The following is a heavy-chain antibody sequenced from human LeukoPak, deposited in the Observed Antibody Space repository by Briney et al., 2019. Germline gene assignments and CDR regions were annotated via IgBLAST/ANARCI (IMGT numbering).Heavy chain of an antibody. J-gene: IGHJ4*02. D-gene: IGHD2-2*02. V-gene: IGHV1-18*01. CDR2: ISAYNGNT. CDR3: ARARYCSSISCYNPVYFDY. Sequence: ASVKVSCKASGYTFTSYGISWVRQAPGQGLEWMGWISAYNGNTNYAQKLQGRVTMTTDTSTSTVYMELRSLRSDDTAVYYCARARYCSSISCYNPVYFDYWGQGTLVTVSS. CDR1: GYTFTSYG.